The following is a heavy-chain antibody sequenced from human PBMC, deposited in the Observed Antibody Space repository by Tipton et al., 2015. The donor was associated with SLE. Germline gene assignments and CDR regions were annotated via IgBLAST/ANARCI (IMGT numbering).Heavy chain of an antibody. CDR2: IYTRGST. J-gene: IGHJ5*01. CDR3: ARGPSSSETYYTWFDS. D-gene: IGHD1-26*01. Sequence: TLSLTCTVSGGSISSGSYYWSWIRQSAGEGLEWIGRIYTRGSTNYNLSLKSRVAFSLDTSKNQISLRLTSVTAADTAVYYCARGPSSSETYYTWFDSWGQGTLVTVSS. V-gene: IGHV4-61*02. CDR1: GGSISSGSYY.